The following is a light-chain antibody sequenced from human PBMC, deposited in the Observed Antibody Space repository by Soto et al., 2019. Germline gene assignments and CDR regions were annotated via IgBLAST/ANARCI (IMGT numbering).Light chain of an antibody. CDR2: AAS. V-gene: IGKV1-27*01. Sequence: DIQMTQSPASLSASVGDRVTITCRASQGINNFVAWYQQKPGEVPKLLIYAASTLQSGVTSRFSGSGFGTDFVLTISSLEPEDVATYYSQKYDSVPLTFGGGTRVEIK. J-gene: IGKJ4*01. CDR1: QGINNF. CDR3: QKYDSVPLT.